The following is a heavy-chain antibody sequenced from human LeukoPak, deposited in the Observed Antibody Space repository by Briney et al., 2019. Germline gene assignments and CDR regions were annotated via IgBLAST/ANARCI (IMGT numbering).Heavy chain of an antibody. V-gene: IGHV3-21*01. J-gene: IGHJ4*02. CDR2: ISSSSYI. CDR1: GFTFSSYS. D-gene: IGHD1-26*01. CDR3: ARDPRSVGSATFDY. Sequence: GGSLRLSCAASGFTFSSYSMNWVRQGPGKGLEWVSAISSSSYIYYTDSVKGRFTISRDNAKNPLYLQMNSLIAEDKAVYFCARDPRSVGSATFDYWGQGTLVTVSS.